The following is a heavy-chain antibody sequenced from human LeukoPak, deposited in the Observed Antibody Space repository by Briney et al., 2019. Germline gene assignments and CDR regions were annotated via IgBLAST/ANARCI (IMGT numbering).Heavy chain of an antibody. CDR2: ISRGGDYI. Sequence: GGSLRLFCAASGFTFNTFNMNWVRQAPGKGLEWVSSISRGGDYIYYADSVKSRFTTYGDNAKNSLSLQLNSLRVEDTAVYNCARGHYDVLAASYKWTPDYWGQGTLVTVSS. CDR3: ARGHYDVLAASYKWTPDY. V-gene: IGHV3-21*01. J-gene: IGHJ4*02. CDR1: GFTFNTFN. D-gene: IGHD3-9*01.